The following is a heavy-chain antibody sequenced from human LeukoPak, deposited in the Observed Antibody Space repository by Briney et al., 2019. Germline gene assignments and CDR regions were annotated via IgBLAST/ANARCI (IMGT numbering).Heavy chain of an antibody. CDR3: ARTSDTSGRYWYFDL. V-gene: IGHV3-21*01. Sequence: GGSLRLSCAASAFTFSSYSMNWVRQAPGKGLEWVSFISTSSSYIHYAGSVKGRFTISRDNAKNSLYLQMNSLRAEDTAVYYCARTSDTSGRYWYFDLWGRGTLVTVSS. J-gene: IGHJ2*01. D-gene: IGHD3-22*01. CDR1: AFTFSSYS. CDR2: ISTSSSYI.